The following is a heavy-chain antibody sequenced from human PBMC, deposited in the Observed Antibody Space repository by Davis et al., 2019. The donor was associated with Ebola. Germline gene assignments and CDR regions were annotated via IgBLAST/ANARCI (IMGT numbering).Heavy chain of an antibody. CDR1: GYTFTSYG. Sequence: ASVKVSCKSSGYTFTSYGLVCVRQAPGLGLEWMGWISGFNTNTNFAQKFQGRVTVSKDTSTNTAYMDLRSLTSDDTAIYYCARAPNYDVLTGTSSYYFDYWGQGTLVTVSS. D-gene: IGHD3-9*01. V-gene: IGHV1-18*04. CDR3: ARAPNYDVLTGTSSYYFDY. CDR2: ISGFNTNT. J-gene: IGHJ4*02.